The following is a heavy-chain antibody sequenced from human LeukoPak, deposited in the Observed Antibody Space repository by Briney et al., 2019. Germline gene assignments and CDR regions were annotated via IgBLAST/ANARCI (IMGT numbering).Heavy chain of an antibody. CDR2: IRSKANNYAT. CDR3: TRPAGFDGTDV. D-gene: IGHD6-25*01. CDR1: GFTFSGSA. V-gene: IGHV3-73*01. J-gene: IGHJ6*02. Sequence: GGSLRLSCAASGFTFSGSAIHWVRQASGKGLEWVGRIRSKANNYATAYAASVNGRFTISRDDSKNTAYLQMNSLKTEDTAVYYCTRPAGFDGTDVWGQGTTVTVSS.